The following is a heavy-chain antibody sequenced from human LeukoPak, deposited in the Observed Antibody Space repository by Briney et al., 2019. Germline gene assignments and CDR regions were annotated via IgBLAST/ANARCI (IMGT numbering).Heavy chain of an antibody. CDR1: GGSISNYY. CDR2: IYHSGST. D-gene: IGHD2-2*01. Sequence: PSETLSLTCTVSGGSISNYYWSWIRQPPGKGLEWIGYIYHSGSTYYNPSLKSRVTISVDRSKNQFSLKLSSVTAADTAVYYCARYVAYPGAHLFDYWGQGTLVTVSS. J-gene: IGHJ4*02. V-gene: IGHV4-59*12. CDR3: ARYVAYPGAHLFDY.